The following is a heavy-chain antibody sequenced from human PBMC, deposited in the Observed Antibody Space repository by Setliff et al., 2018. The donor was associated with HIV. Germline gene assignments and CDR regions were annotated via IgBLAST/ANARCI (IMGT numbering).Heavy chain of an antibody. CDR3: ARRPYYDSWSGHQAFDI. Sequence: PGESLKISCRGSGYRFTSQWIAWVRQVPGKGLECMGIIWPGDSDTRYSPSFQGQVTISADKSTSTVSLQWNSLKASDTAMYYCARRPYYDSWSGHQAFDIWGQGTMVTVSS. J-gene: IGHJ3*02. D-gene: IGHD3-3*01. CDR2: IWPGDSDT. CDR1: GYRFTSQW. V-gene: IGHV5-51*01.